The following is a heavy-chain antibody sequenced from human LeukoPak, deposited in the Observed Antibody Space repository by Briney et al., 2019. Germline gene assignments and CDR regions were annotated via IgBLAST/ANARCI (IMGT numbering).Heavy chain of an antibody. D-gene: IGHD1-26*01. CDR2: INPNSGGT. V-gene: IGHV1-2*02. J-gene: IGHJ4*02. CDR3: ARDSAGPPADFDY. CDR1: GYTFTGYY. Sequence: ASVKVPCKASGYTFTGYYMHWVRQAPGQGLEWMGWINPNSGGTNYAQKFQGRVTMTRDTSISTAYMELSRLRSGDTAVYYCARDSAGPPADFDYWGQGTLVTVSS.